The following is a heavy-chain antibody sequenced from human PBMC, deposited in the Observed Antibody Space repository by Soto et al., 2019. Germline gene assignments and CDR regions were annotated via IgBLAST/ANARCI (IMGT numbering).Heavy chain of an antibody. V-gene: IGHV1-46*01. J-gene: IGHJ4*02. Sequence: ASVKVSCKASGYTFTSYYMHWVRQAPGQGLEWMGIINPSGGSTSYAQKFQGRVTMTRDTSKNQFSLKLSSVTAADAAVYYCAMRIVGANFDYWGQGTLVTVSS. CDR2: INPSGGST. CDR3: AMRIVGANFDY. D-gene: IGHD1-26*01. CDR1: GYTFTSYY.